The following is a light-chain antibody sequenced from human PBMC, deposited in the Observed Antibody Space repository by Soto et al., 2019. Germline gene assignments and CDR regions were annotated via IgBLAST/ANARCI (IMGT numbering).Light chain of an antibody. CDR2: GAS. Sequence: EIVLTQSPVTLSLTQGERATLSCRASQSISSSFLAWYQQKPGQAPRLLIYGASSRATGIPDRFSGSGSGTDFTLTISRLEPEDFAVYHCQQYDTPPWTFGQGTKVDIK. CDR3: QQYDTPPWT. V-gene: IGKV3-20*01. CDR1: QSISSSF. J-gene: IGKJ1*01.